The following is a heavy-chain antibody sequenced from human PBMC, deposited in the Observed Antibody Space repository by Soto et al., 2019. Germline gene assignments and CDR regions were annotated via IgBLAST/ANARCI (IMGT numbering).Heavy chain of an antibody. CDR2: IRAYTGYT. CDR3: ARASDGYRSGWYVGYFDY. CDR1: GYTFTSYG. D-gene: IGHD6-19*01. Sequence: QVQLVQSGGEVRKPGASVKVSCKASGYTFTSYGVSWVRQAPGQGLEWMGWIRAYTGYTYYAQKFQGRVTITTDTSTSTAYMELRSLISDDTAVYYCARASDGYRSGWYVGYFDYWGQGTLVTVSS. J-gene: IGHJ4*02. V-gene: IGHV1-18*04.